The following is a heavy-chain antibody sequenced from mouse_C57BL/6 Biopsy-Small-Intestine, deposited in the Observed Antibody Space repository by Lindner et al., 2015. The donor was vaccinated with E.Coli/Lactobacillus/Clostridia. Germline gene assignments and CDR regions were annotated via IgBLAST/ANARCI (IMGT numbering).Heavy chain of an antibody. Sequence: VQLQESGAELVRPGTSVKVSCKASGYAFTNYLIEWVKQRPGQGLEWIGVINPGSGGTNYNEKFKGKATLTADKSSSTAYMQLSSLTSEDSAVYFCARGRRGYWYFDVWGTGTTVTVSS. CDR3: ARGRRGYWYFDV. J-gene: IGHJ1*03. CDR1: GYAFTNYL. V-gene: IGHV1-54*01. CDR2: INPGSGGT.